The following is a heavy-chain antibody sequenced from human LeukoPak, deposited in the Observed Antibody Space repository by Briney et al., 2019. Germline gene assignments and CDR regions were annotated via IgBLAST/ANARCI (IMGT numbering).Heavy chain of an antibody. Sequence: SETLSLTCTVSGGSISSYYWSWIRQPPGKGLEWIGYIYYSGSTNYNPSLKSRVTISVDTSKNRFSLKLSSVTAADTAVYYCAGGVGDAKHHDAFDIWGQGTMVTASS. J-gene: IGHJ3*02. CDR1: GGSISSYY. D-gene: IGHD3-16*01. V-gene: IGHV4-59*01. CDR3: AGGVGDAKHHDAFDI. CDR2: IYYSGST.